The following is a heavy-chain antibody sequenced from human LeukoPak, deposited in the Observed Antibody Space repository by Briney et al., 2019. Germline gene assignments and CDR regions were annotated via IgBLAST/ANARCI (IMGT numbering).Heavy chain of an antibody. D-gene: IGHD3-3*01. CDR2: IYSSGST. CDR3: ARVGSDFWSGYYL. CDR1: GGSISSGTFY. Sequence: PSETLSLTCTVSGGSISSGTFYWSWIRQPAGEGLEWIGRIYSSGSTNYNPSLKSRVTISVDTSKNQFSLKLSSVTAADTAVYYCARVGSDFWSGYYLWGQGTLVTVSS. J-gene: IGHJ4*02. V-gene: IGHV4-61*02.